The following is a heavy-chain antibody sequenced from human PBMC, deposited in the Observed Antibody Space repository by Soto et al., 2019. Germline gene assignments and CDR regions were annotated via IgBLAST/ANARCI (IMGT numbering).Heavy chain of an antibody. CDR1: GGSFSGYY. D-gene: IGHD5-18*01. V-gene: IGHV4-34*01. CDR3: ARGQRATAMVPYYFDY. Sequence: SETLSLTCAVYGGSFSGYYWSWIRQPPGKGLEWIGEINHSGSTNYNPSLKSRVTISVDTSKNQFSLKLSSVTAADTAVYYCARGQRATAMVPYYFDYWGQGTLVTVSS. CDR2: INHSGST. J-gene: IGHJ4*02.